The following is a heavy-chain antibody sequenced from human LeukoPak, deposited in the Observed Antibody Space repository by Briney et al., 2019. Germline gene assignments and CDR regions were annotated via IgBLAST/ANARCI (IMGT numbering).Heavy chain of an antibody. J-gene: IGHJ2*01. V-gene: IGHV4-39*01. Sequence: SETLSLTCTVSGDSISNNSYCWGWLRQPPGKGLEWIGSGFYSGSTSYNPSLKSRVAVSVDTSRNQFSLQLSSVTAADTAVYYVARHVRVVTAQLYWYFDCWGRGTLVTVSA. D-gene: IGHD2-21*02. CDR2: GFYSGST. CDR3: ARHVRVVTAQLYWYFDC. CDR1: GDSISNNSYC.